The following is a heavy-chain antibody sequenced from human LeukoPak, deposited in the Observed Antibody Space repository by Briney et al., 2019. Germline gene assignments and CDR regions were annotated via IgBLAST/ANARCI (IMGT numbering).Heavy chain of an antibody. V-gene: IGHV6-1*01. D-gene: IGHD1-1*01. CDR2: TYYRSKWYN. J-gene: IGHJ6*02. CDR3: AGETGTTWYYDYGMDV. CDR1: GDSVSSNSAA. Sequence: SQTLSLTCAISGDSVSSNSAAWNWIRQSPSRGLERLGRTYYRSKWYNDYAVSVKSRITINPDTSKNQFSLQLNSVTPEDTAVYYCAGETGTTWYYDYGMDVWGQGTTVAVSS.